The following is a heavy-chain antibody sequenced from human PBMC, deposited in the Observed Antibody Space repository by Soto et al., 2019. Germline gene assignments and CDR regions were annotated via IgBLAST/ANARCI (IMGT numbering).Heavy chain of an antibody. D-gene: IGHD1-1*01. CDR1: GYTFTTSG. V-gene: IGHV1-18*04. CDR2: ISAKSGNT. J-gene: IGHJ4*02. CDR3: TRAGASDWNYVSTSS. Sequence: ASVKVSCKASGYTFTTSGFNWVRQAPGQGLEWMGWISAKSGNTNYAQKLQGRVTMTTDTFTSTVYMELRSLTSDDTAIYYCTRAGASDWNYVSTSSWGQGTLVTVSS.